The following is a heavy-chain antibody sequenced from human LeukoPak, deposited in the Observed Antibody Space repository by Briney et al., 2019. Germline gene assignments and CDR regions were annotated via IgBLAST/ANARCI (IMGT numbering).Heavy chain of an antibody. CDR2: ISSSSSTI. CDR3: ARDQWIQLMRYYMDV. J-gene: IGHJ6*03. V-gene: IGHV3-48*01. CDR1: GFTFSTYS. Sequence: GGSLRLSCAASGFTFSTYSMNWVRQAPGKGLEWVSSISSSSSTIYYADSVKGRFTISRDNAKNSLYLQMNSLRAEDTAVYYCARDQWIQLMRYYMDVWGKGTTVTVSS. D-gene: IGHD5-18*01.